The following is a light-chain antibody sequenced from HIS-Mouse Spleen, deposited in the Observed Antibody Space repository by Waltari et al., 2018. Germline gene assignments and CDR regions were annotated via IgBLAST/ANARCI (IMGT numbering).Light chain of an antibody. V-gene: IGKV1D-8*02. J-gene: IGKJ3*01. CDR3: QQYYSFPFT. CDR1: QGINSY. Sequence: AIWMTQSPSLLSASTGDRVTIRCRMSQGINSYLAWYQQKPGKAPELLIYAASTLQSGVPSRFSGSGSGTDFTLTISCLQSEDFATYYCQQYYSFPFTFGPGTKVDIK. CDR2: AAS.